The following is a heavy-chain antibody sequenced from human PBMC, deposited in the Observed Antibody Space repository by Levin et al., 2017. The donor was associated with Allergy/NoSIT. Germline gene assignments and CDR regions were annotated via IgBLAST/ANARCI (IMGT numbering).Heavy chain of an antibody. CDR1: GFTFSTYT. CDR2: ITSGGSNI. D-gene: IGHD1-1*01. V-gene: IGHV3-21*01. Sequence: GESLKISCAASGFTFSTYTMNWVRQAPGKGLEWVSSITSGGSNIFYADSVKGRFTISRDNAKKSLYLQMNSLRVEDTAVYYCARVYNWNPDYWGQGTLVTVSS. CDR3: ARVYNWNPDY. J-gene: IGHJ4*02.